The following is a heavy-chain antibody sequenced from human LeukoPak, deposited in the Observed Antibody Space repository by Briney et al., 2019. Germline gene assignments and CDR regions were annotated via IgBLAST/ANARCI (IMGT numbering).Heavy chain of an antibody. Sequence: PSETLSLTCTVSGGSLSSYYWSWMRQPPAKGLEWIGYIYYSGSTNYNPSLKSRVTISVDTSKNQFSLKLSSVTAADTAVYYCARHEVPYSNRGWYFDYWGQGTLVTVSS. V-gene: IGHV4-59*08. D-gene: IGHD4-4*01. CDR2: IYYSGST. CDR1: GGSLSSYY. CDR3: ARHEVPYSNRGWYFDY. J-gene: IGHJ4*02.